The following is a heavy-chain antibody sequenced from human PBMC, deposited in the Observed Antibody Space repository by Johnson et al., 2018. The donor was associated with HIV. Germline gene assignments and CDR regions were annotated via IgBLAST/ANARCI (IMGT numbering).Heavy chain of an antibody. CDR1: RFTFSSYS. CDR3: ARPTSQIHLWTDAFDI. CDR2: ISFDGSNK. D-gene: IGHD5-18*01. J-gene: IGHJ3*02. Sequence: QVQLVESGGGVVQPGRSLRLSCAASRFTFSSYSMHWVRQAPGKGLAWVAVISFDGSNKYYADAVKGRFTISRDNSKNTLYLQMNSLRAEDTAVYFCARPTSQIHLWTDAFDIWGQGTMVTVSS. V-gene: IGHV3-30-3*01.